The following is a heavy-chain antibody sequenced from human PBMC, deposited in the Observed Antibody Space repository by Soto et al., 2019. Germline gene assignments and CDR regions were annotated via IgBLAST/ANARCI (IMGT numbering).Heavy chain of an antibody. Sequence: SETLSLTCTVSGGSISSGGYYWSWIRQHPGKGLEWIGYIYYSGSTYYNPSLKSRVTISVDTSKNQFSPKLSSVTAADTAVYYCARSGENCSSTSCYWDWFDPWGQGTLVTVSS. V-gene: IGHV4-31*03. CDR1: GGSISSGGYY. CDR3: ARSGENCSSTSCYWDWFDP. D-gene: IGHD2-2*01. CDR2: IYYSGST. J-gene: IGHJ5*02.